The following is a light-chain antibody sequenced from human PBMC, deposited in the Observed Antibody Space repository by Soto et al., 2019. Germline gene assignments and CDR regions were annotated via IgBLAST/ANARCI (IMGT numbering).Light chain of an antibody. J-gene: IGKJ1*01. CDR2: DAS. Sequence: EIVLTQSPATLSLSPGERATLSCRASQTVRNNLAWYQQRPGQARRLLIYDASSRATGIPDRLSGSGSGTDFTITISRLEPEDFAVYYCQQYGSSPWTVGQGTKVDNK. CDR1: QTVRNN. V-gene: IGKV3-20*01. CDR3: QQYGSSPWT.